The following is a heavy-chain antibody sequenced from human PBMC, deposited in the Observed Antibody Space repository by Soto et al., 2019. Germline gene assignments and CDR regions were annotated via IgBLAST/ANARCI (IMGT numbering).Heavy chain of an antibody. CDR2: ISSSSSYI. V-gene: IGHV3-21*01. CDR3: ARDPTYYYDSSGYAY. Sequence: EVQLVESGGGLVKPGGSLRLSCAASGFTFSSYSMNWVRQAPGKGLEWVSSISSSSSYIYYADSVKGRFTISRDNAKNSLYLQMNSLRAEDTAVYYCARDPTYYYDSSGYAYWGQGTLVTVSS. J-gene: IGHJ4*02. CDR1: GFTFSSYS. D-gene: IGHD3-22*01.